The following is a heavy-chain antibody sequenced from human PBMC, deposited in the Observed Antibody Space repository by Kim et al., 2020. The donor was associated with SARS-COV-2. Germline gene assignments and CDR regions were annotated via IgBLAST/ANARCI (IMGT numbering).Heavy chain of an antibody. CDR3: ARGTTAPFGELTFDY. J-gene: IGHJ4*02. V-gene: IGHV3-11*04. Sequence: GSGKGRSTSSRDNATNSLYLQMNSLRAEDTAVYYCARGTTAPFGELTFDYWGQGTLVTVSS. D-gene: IGHD3-10*01.